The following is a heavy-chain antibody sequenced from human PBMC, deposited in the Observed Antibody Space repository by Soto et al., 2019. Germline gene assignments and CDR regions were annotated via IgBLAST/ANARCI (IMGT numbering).Heavy chain of an antibody. CDR1: GFTFSSYG. D-gene: IGHD2-15*01. CDR3: ASRGPGYCSGSSCRDFQN. J-gene: IGHJ1*01. CDR2: IWYDGSNK. Sequence: QVQLVESGGGVVQPGRSLRLSCAASGFTFSSYGMHWVRQAPGKGLEWVAVIWYDGSNKYYADSVKGRFTISRDNSKNTLYLQMNSLRAEATAVYYCASRGPGYCSGSSCRDFQNWGQGTLVTVSS. V-gene: IGHV3-33*01.